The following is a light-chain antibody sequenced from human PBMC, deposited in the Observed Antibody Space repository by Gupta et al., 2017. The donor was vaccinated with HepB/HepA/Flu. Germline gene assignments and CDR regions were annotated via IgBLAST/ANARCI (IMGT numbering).Light chain of an antibody. CDR1: AFNIGNNA. J-gene: IGLJ1*01. V-gene: IGLV1-36*01. Sequence: QSVLTQPPSVSEAPRHRVTISCSGSAFNIGNNAVNWYQQFPGKAPKLIIYDENLLPSGVSDRFSGSKSGNSASLAISGLKSEDEADYSWEAWADTLNVSVFGGGTKVTVL. CDR3: EAWADTLNVSV. CDR2: DEN.